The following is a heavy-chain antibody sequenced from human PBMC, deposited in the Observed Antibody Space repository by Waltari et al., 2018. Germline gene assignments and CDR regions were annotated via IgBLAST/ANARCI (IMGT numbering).Heavy chain of an antibody. CDR1: GGSFSGYY. D-gene: IGHD2-15*01. Sequence: QVQLQQWGAGLFKPSETLSLTCAVYGGSFSGYYWSWIRQPPGKGLEWIGEINHSGSTNYNPSLKSRVTISVDTSKNQFSLKLSSVTAADTAVYYCAREWGYCSGGSCYQIGTEDAFDIWGQGTMVTVSS. V-gene: IGHV4-34*01. J-gene: IGHJ3*02. CDR3: AREWGYCSGGSCYQIGTEDAFDI. CDR2: INHSGST.